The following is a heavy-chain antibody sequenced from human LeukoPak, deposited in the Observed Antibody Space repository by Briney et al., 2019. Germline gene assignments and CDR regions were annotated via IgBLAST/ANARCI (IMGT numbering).Heavy chain of an antibody. CDR2: IYHSGST. CDR3: VRIFGYYQEAMDV. Sequence: SETLSLTCTVSGGSISSSNWWSWVRQPPGKGLEWIGEIYHSGSTNYNPSLKSRVTISVDKSKNQFSLKLSSVTASDTAVYYCVRIFGYYQEAMDVWGPGITVTVSS. J-gene: IGHJ6*02. CDR1: GGSISSSNW. D-gene: IGHD3-3*01. V-gene: IGHV4-4*02.